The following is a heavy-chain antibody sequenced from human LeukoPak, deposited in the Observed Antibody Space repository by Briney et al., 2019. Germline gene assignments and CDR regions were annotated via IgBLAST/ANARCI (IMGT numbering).Heavy chain of an antibody. D-gene: IGHD6-13*01. CDR1: GGSISSGNCS. CDR2: IYYSGNT. CDR3: TRRSYGSSLVY. J-gene: IGHJ4*02. V-gene: IGHV4-39*01. Sequence: SETLSLTCSVSGGSISSGNCSWGWIRQPPGTWLEWIGNIYYSGNTYYNSSLKSRVTIFVDMSKNQLSLKLTSVPAADTAVYYCTRRSYGSSLVYWGQGTLVTVSS.